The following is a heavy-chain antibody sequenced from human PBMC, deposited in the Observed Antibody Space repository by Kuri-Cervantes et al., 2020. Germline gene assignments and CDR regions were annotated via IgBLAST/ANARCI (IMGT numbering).Heavy chain of an antibody. D-gene: IGHD3-10*02. Sequence: ASVKVSCKGSGYSFATYWIGWVRQAPGQGLEWMGWISAYNGNTNYAQKLQGRVTMTTDTSTSTAYMDLRSLRSDETAVYYCARRPVHGMDVWGQGTTVTVSS. CDR3: ARRPVHGMDV. CDR1: GYSFATYW. J-gene: IGHJ6*02. V-gene: IGHV1-18*04. CDR2: ISAYNGNT.